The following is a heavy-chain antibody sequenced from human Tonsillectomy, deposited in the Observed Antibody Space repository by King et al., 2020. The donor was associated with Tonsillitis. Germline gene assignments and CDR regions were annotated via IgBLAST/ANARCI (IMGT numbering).Heavy chain of an antibody. V-gene: IGHV4-34*01. CDR2: INHSGST. Sequence: VQLQQWGAGLLKPSETLSLTCAVYGGSFSGYYWSWIRQPXGKXLEWIGEINHSGSTNYNPSLXXRVTVSXXTSXNXXSXXLSXVTAADPAVYYCAGXXXXXSGYCDYWGXXXLVTXX. CDR3: AGXXXXXSGYCDY. D-gene: IGHD3-22*01. J-gene: IGHJ4*01. CDR1: GGSFSGYY.